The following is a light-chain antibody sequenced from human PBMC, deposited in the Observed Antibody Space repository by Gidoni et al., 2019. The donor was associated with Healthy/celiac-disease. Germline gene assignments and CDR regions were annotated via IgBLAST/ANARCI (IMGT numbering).Light chain of an antibody. V-gene: IGLV1-40*01. CDR2: GNS. CDR1: SSNSGAGSD. Sequence: QSVLTQPPSVSGAPGQRVTISCTGSSSNSGAGSDVHWYQQLPGTAPKLLIYGNSNRPAGVPDRFSGSKSGTSASLAITGLQAEDEADYYCQSYDSSLSGDWVFGGGTKLTVL. J-gene: IGLJ3*02. CDR3: QSYDSSLSGDWV.